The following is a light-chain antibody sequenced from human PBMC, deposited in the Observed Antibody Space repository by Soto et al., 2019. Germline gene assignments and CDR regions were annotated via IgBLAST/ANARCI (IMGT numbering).Light chain of an antibody. J-gene: IGKJ2*01. CDR1: QSISRS. CDR3: QQYHSYYT. CDR2: DAS. V-gene: IGKV1-5*01. Sequence: DIQMTQSPSTLSASVGDRVTITCRASQSISRSLAWYQQEPGKAPKLLIYDASSLESGVPTRFSGSGSGTEFTLTISSLRPDDFATYYCQQYHSYYTFGQGTKLEIK.